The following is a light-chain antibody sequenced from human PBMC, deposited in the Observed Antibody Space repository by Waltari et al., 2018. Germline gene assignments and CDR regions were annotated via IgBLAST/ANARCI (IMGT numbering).Light chain of an antibody. Sequence: QSALTQPASVSGSPGQSITISCTGTSSDIGGYDYFSWYQQYPGRAPKLLIYDVSIRPSGVSDRFSGSKSANTASLTIYGLQAEDEADYYCSSYTTSRTLAVFGGGTKLTVL. CDR2: DVS. J-gene: IGLJ2*01. CDR1: SSDIGGYDY. V-gene: IGLV2-14*03. CDR3: SSYTTSRTLAV.